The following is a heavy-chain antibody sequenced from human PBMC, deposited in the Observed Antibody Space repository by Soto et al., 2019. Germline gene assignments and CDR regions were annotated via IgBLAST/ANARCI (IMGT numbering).Heavy chain of an antibody. CDR2: INSDGSST. V-gene: IGHV3-74*01. CDR3: ARGWYYDFWSGYHEGLYYYYGMDV. J-gene: IGHJ6*02. CDR1: GFTFSSYW. Sequence: AGGSLRLSCAASGFTFSSYWMHWVRQAPGKGLVWVSRINSDGSSTSYADSVKGRFTISRDNAKNTLYLQMNSLRAEDTAVYYCARGWYYDFWSGYHEGLYYYYGMDVWGQGTTVTVSS. D-gene: IGHD3-3*01.